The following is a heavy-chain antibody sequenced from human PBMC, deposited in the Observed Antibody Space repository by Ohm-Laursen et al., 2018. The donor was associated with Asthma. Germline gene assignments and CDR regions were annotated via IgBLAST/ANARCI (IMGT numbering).Heavy chain of an antibody. Sequence: SLRLSCSASGFTFRSYAMHWVRQAPGKGLEWVAVGGSYYDGGLKYYADSVNGRFTVSRDDSKNTLYLQMNSLRAEDTAVYYCAREGAQWELEGYWGQGTLVTVSS. CDR3: AREGAQWELEGY. D-gene: IGHD1-26*01. V-gene: IGHV3-30-3*01. CDR2: GGSYYDGGLK. J-gene: IGHJ4*02. CDR1: GFTFRSYA.